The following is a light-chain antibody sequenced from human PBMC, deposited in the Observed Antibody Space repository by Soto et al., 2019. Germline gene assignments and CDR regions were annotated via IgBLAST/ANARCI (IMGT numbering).Light chain of an antibody. V-gene: IGKV3-11*01. CDR1: QSVGTF. CDR2: DVS. Sequence: EVVLAQPPDTLSLSPGARATLSCRASQSVGTFLNWYQHKPGQAPRLLIYDVSKRATGIPARFGGSGSGTDFTLTIRTLEPEDFAVYYCQHRATWPPSVTFGGGTRV. J-gene: IGKJ4*01. CDR3: QHRATWPPSVT.